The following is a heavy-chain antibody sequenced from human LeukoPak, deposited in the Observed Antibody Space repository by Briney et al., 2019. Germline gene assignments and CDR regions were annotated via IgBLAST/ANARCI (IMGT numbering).Heavy chain of an antibody. CDR2: ISAYNGNT. V-gene: IGHV1-18*01. CDR3: ARDRAITMVRGVIIKPYPTFDY. Sequence: ASVKVSCKASGYTFTSYGISWVRQAPGQGLEWMGWISAYNGNTNYAQKLQGRVTMTTGTSTSTAYMELRSLRSDDTAVYYCARDRAITMVRGVIIKPYPTFDYWGQGTLVTVSS. J-gene: IGHJ4*02. CDR1: GYTFTSYG. D-gene: IGHD3-10*01.